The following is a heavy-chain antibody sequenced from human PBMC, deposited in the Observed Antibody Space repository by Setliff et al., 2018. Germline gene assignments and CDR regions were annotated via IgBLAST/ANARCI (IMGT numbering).Heavy chain of an antibody. CDR1: GGSFSGYY. D-gene: IGHD3-22*01. J-gene: IGHJ5*02. CDR2: IYQSGTT. V-gene: IGHV4-34*10. Sequence: ASETLSLTCAVYGGSFSGYYWSWIRQPPGKGLEWIGDIYQSGTTNYNPSLKSRVTMSVDTSKNHVSLKLGSVTAADTAVYYCARAHTWSLPNDNSGYPGWFDPWGQGTLVTVSS. CDR3: ARAHTWSLPNDNSGYPGWFDP.